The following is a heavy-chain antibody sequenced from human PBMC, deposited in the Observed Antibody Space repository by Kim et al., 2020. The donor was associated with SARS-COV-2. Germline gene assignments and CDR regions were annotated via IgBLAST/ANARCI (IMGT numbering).Heavy chain of an antibody. Sequence: GGSLRLSCAASGFTFSSYAMHWVRQAPGKGLEWVAVISYDGSNKYYADSVKGRFTISRDNSKNTLYLQMNSLRAEDTAVYYCARPITMVRGVIIYPLYYYYGMDVWGQGTTVTVSS. D-gene: IGHD3-10*01. V-gene: IGHV3-30*04. J-gene: IGHJ6*02. CDR2: ISYDGSNK. CDR3: ARPITMVRGVIIYPLYYYYGMDV. CDR1: GFTFSSYA.